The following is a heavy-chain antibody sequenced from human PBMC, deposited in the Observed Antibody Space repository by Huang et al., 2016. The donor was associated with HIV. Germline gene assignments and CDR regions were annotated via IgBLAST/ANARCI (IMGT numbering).Heavy chain of an antibody. CDR3: AKGGSAAAVLDF. D-gene: IGHD6-13*01. CDR2: ITYDGKTK. CDR1: GFTFSSYG. V-gene: IGHV3-30*18. J-gene: IGHJ4*02. Sequence: QVQLVESGGGVVQPGRSLRIFCAASGFTFSSYGMHWVRQAPGKGVGWVAVITYDGKTKYYADSVKGRFSISRDNSKTTVYLQLNSLRVEDTAVYYCAKGGSAAAVLDFWGQGTLVTVSS.